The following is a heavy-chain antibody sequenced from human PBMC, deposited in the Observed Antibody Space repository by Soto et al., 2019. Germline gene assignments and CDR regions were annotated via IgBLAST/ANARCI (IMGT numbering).Heavy chain of an antibody. J-gene: IGHJ6*02. CDR2: ISYDGSNK. CDR3: AREVGQQPEGGMDV. CDR1: GFTFSSYA. D-gene: IGHD6-13*01. V-gene: IGHV3-30-3*01. Sequence: GGSLRLSCAASGFTFSSYAMHWVRQAPGKGLEWVAVISYDGSNKYYADSVKGRFTISRDNSKNTLYLQMNSLRAEDTAVYYCAREVGQQPEGGMDVWGQGTTVTVSS.